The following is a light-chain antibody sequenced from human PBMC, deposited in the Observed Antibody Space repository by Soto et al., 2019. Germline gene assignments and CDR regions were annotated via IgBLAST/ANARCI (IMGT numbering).Light chain of an antibody. J-gene: IGKJ3*01. CDR2: DAS. Sequence: ELVRTQSPATLSVSPGERATLSCRASQSVSRNLAWYQPRPGQAPSLLIYDASNRATGIPARFSGSGSGTDFTLTIRSLEPEDFAVYYCQQRSNWPSFGPGTKLEIK. CDR3: QQRSNWPS. CDR1: QSVSRN. V-gene: IGKV3-11*01.